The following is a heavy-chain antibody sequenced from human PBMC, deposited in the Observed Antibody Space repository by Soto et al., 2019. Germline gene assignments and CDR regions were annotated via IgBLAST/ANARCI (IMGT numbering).Heavy chain of an antibody. D-gene: IGHD3-22*01. CDR2: ISPYNGNT. V-gene: IGHV1-18*01. CDR3: ARDYYESSGYYYYYYGMDV. Sequence: QVQLVQSGAEVKKPGASVKVSCKASGYTFTGYGISWVRQAPGQGLEWMGWISPYNGNTNYAQKLQDRVTMTKDTSTSTAYMELGSRRSGDTAVYYCARDYYESSGYYYYYYGMDVWGQGTTVTVSS. J-gene: IGHJ6*02. CDR1: GYTFTGYG.